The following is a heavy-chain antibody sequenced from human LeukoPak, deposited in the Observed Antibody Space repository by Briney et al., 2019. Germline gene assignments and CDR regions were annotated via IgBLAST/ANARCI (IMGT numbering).Heavy chain of an antibody. CDR1: GFTFSRYA. J-gene: IGHJ4*01. CDR3: AKRYRYYFDY. CDR2: ISGSGGST. V-gene: IGHV3-23*01. D-gene: IGHD1-14*01. Sequence: GGSLRLSCAASGFTFSRYAMSWVRQAPGKGLEGVSAISGSGGSTYCADSVKDRFTISRDNSKNTLYLQMNSLRAEDTAVYYCAKRYRYYFDYWGHGTLVTVSS.